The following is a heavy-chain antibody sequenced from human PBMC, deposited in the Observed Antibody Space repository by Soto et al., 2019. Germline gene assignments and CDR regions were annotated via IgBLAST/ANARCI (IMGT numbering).Heavy chain of an antibody. CDR2: INAGNGNT. CDR1: GYTFTSYA. CDR3: ARDGQRLVQNWFDP. V-gene: IGHV1-3*01. Sequence: ASVKVSCKASGYTFTSYAMHWVRQAPGQRLEWMGWINAGNGNTKYSQKFQGRVTITRDTSASTAYMELSSLRSEDTAVYYCARDGQRLVQNWFDPWGQGTLVTVSS. D-gene: IGHD6-13*01. J-gene: IGHJ5*02.